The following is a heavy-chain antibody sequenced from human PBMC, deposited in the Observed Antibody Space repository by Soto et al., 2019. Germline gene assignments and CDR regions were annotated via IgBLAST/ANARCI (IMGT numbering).Heavy chain of an antibody. V-gene: IGHV6-1*01. CDR3: ARDRLGDGYNDY. CDR2: TYYRSKWYN. CDR1: GDSVSTNSAA. J-gene: IGHJ4*02. Sequence: SQTLSLTCAISGDSVSTNSAAWTWIRQSPSRGLEWLGRTYYRSKWYNNYAVSVKSRITINPDTSKNQFSLQLNSVTPGDTAVYYCARDRLGDGYNDYWGQGTLVTVSS. D-gene: IGHD5-12*01.